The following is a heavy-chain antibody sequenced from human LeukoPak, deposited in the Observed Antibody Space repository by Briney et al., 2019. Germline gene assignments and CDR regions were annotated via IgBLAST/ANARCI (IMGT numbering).Heavy chain of an antibody. CDR1: GFTFSSYA. J-gene: IGHJ4*02. CDR3: AKVRLVAAPYYFDY. Sequence: PGGSMRLAWAASGFTFSSYAMSWVRQAPGKGLEWVSAISGSGGSTYYADSVKGRFTISRDNSKNTLYLQMNSLRAEDTAVYYCAKVRLVAAPYYFDYWGQGTLVTVSS. CDR2: ISGSGGST. D-gene: IGHD2-15*01. V-gene: IGHV3-23*01.